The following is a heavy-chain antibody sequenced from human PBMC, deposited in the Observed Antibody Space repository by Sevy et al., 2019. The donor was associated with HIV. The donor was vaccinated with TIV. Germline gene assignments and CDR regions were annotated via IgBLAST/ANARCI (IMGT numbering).Heavy chain of an antibody. J-gene: IGHJ5*02. CDR3: ARRPTDQSGSYWFDP. D-gene: IGHD1-26*01. Sequence: GGSLRLSCAASGFTFSSYWMHWVRQAPGKGLVWVSRIKTDGSDTSYADSVKGRFTISRDNTKNTLYFEMNSLRAEDTAVYYDARRPTDQSGSYWFDPWGQGTLVTVSS. CDR2: IKTDGSDT. V-gene: IGHV3-74*01. CDR1: GFTFSSYW.